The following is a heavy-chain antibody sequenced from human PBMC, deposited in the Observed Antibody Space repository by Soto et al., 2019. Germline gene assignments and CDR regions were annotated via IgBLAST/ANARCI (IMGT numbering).Heavy chain of an antibody. D-gene: IGHD6-13*01. CDR1: GFTFSSYG. V-gene: IGHV3-30*18. J-gene: IGHJ6*02. CDR3: AKESGIAAAGRRYYYYGMDV. Sequence: QVQLVESGGGVVQPGRSLRLSCAASGFTFSSYGMHWVRQSPGKGLEWVAGISYDGSNKYYADSVKGRFTISRDNCKNTLYLQMISLRAEDTAVYYCAKESGIAAAGRRYYYYGMDVWGQGTTVTGSS. CDR2: ISYDGSNK.